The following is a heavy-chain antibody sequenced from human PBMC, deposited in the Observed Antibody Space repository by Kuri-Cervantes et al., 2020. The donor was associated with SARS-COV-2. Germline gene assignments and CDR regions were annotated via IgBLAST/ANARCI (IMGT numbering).Heavy chain of an antibody. CDR1: GYSISSGYY. CDR2: IYHSGCT. D-gene: IGHD3-10*01. CDR3: ARTYGSGTPPSY. V-gene: IGHV4-38-2*02. J-gene: IGHJ4*02. Sequence: SETLSLTCTVSGYSISSGYYWGWIRQPPGKGLEWIGSIYHSGCTYYNPSLKSRVTISVDTSKNQFSLKLSSVTAADTAVYYCARTYGSGTPPSYWGQGTLVTVSS.